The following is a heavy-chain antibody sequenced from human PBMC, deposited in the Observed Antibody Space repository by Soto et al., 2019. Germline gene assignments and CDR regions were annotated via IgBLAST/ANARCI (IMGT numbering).Heavy chain of an antibody. J-gene: IGHJ6*02. Sequence: QVQLVQSGGEVKKPGASVKVSCKTSGYSFTTYGISWVRQAPGQGLEWMGWISAYNGNTNYAQKLQGRVTMTTDTSTTTANMELRSLRSDDAAVYYCAREGPHHYYYYGMDVWGQGSTVTVSS. CDR2: ISAYNGNT. V-gene: IGHV1-18*01. CDR1: GYSFTTYG. CDR3: AREGPHHYYYYGMDV.